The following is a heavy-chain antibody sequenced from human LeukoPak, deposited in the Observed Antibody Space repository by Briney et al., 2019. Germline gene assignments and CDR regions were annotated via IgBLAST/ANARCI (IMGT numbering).Heavy chain of an antibody. J-gene: IGHJ6*02. CDR2: IYYSGST. CDR3: ARDPSGSYYAGSYNYYYGMDV. D-gene: IGHD1-26*01. V-gene: IGHV4-59*01. Sequence: SETLSLTCTVSGDSISSYYWSWIRQPPGKGLEWIGYIYYSGSTNYNPSLRSRVTISVDTSKNQSSLKLTSVTAADTAVYYCARDPSGSYYAGSYNYYYGMDVWGQGTTVTVSS. CDR1: GDSISSYY.